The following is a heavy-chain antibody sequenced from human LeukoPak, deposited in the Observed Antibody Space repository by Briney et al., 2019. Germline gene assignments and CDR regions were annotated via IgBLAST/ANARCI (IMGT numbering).Heavy chain of an antibody. CDR3: ARDPRGIRNYYYYYYMDV. V-gene: IGHV4-38-2*02. J-gene: IGHJ6*03. D-gene: IGHD3-16*01. CDR2: IYHSGST. Sequence: PSGTLSLTCTVSGYSISSGYYWGWIRQPPGKGLEWIGSIYHSGSTYYNPSLKSRVTISVDTSKNQFSLKLSSVTAADTAVYYCARDPRGIRNYYYYYYMDVWGKGTTVTVSS. CDR1: GYSISSGYY.